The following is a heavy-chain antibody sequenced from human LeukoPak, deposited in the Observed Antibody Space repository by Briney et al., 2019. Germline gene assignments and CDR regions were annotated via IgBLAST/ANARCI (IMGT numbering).Heavy chain of an antibody. D-gene: IGHD2-15*01. V-gene: IGHV3-23*01. CDR2: ISGSGGST. CDR3: AKGKRYCSGGSCYPLPFDI. Sequence: GGSLRLSCAASGFTFSSYGMSWVRQAPGKGLEWVSAISGSGGSTYYADSVKGRFTISRDNSKNTLYLQMNSLRAEDTAVYYCAKGKRYCSGGSCYPLPFDIWGQGTMVTVSS. J-gene: IGHJ3*02. CDR1: GFTFSSYG.